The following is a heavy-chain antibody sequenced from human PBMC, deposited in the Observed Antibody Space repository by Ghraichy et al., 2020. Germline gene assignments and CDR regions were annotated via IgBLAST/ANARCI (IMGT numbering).Heavy chain of an antibody. CDR1: GFTFSNYT. Sequence: GGSLRLSCAASGFTFSNYTMNWVRQAPGKGLEWVSSISSSSSYIYYADSVKGRFTISRDNAKNSLYLQMNSLRAEDTAVYYCARDLPHYYYYMDVWGKGTTVTVSS. J-gene: IGHJ6*03. V-gene: IGHV3-21*06. CDR2: ISSSSSYI. CDR3: ARDLPHYYYYMDV.